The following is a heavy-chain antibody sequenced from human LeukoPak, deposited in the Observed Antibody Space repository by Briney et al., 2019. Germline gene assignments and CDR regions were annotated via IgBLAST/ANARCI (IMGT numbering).Heavy chain of an antibody. V-gene: IGHV3-21*06. CDR3: GRAFPPLRTSSAGDL. J-gene: IGHJ4*02. CDR1: GFTFKHYM. D-gene: IGHD3-16*01. CDR2: ISGRSSHT. Sequence: KPGGSLRLSCAASGFTFKHYMMNWVRQAPGKGLEWISAISGRSSHTYYGDSVKGRFSISRDNAKNLLYLQMNGLGAEDTAVYYCGRAFPPLRTSSAGDLWGQGTLVTVSS.